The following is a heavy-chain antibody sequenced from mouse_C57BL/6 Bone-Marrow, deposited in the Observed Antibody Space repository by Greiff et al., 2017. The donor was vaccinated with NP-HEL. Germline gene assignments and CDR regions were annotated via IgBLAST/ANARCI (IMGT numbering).Heavy chain of an antibody. CDR2: ISSGSSTI. CDR3: ARKLTYGVFAY. D-gene: IGHD6-5*01. J-gene: IGHJ3*01. Sequence: EVKLVESGGGLVKPGGSLKLSCAASGFTFSDYGMHWVRQAPEKGLEWVAYISSGSSTIYYADTVKGRFTISRDNAKNTLFLQMTSLRSEDTAMYYCARKLTYGVFAYWGQGTLVTVSA. CDR1: GFTFSDYG. V-gene: IGHV5-17*01.